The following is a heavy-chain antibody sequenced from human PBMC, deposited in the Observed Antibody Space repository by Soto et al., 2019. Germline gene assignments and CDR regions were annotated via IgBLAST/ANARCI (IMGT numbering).Heavy chain of an antibody. J-gene: IGHJ5*02. CDR3: ARYCSGGSCYAGGWFDP. CDR1: GGSISSGGYY. D-gene: IGHD2-15*01. CDR2: IYYSGST. Sequence: SETLSLTCTVSGGSISSGGYYWSWIRQHPXKGLEWIGYIYYSGSTYYNPSLKSRVTISVDTSKNQFSLKLSSVTAADTAVYYCARYCSGGSCYAGGWFDPWGQGTLVTVSS. V-gene: IGHV4-31*03.